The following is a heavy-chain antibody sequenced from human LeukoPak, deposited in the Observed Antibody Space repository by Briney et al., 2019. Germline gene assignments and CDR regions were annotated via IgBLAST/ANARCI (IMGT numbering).Heavy chain of an antibody. CDR3: ARAHKIREVRGVMNHYMDV. CDR2: MNPNSGNT. CDR1: VYTFTSDD. D-gene: IGHD3-10*01. V-gene: IGHV1-8*03. J-gene: IGHJ6*03. Sequence: GASVKVSCKASVYTFTSDDINGVRQATGQGLWWMVWMNPNSGNTGYAQKFQGRVTITRNTSISTAYMELSSLRSEDTAVYYCARAHKIREVRGVMNHYMDVWGKGTTVTISS.